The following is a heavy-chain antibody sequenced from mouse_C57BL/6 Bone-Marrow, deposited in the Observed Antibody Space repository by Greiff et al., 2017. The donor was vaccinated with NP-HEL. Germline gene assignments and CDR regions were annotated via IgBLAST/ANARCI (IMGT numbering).Heavy chain of an antibody. CDR1: GFTFSDYY. V-gene: IGHV5-12*01. D-gene: IGHD1-1*01. CDR2: ISNGGGST. CDR3: ARRVPYYYGSSNWYFDV. Sequence: EVKLMESGGGLVQPGGSLKLSCAASGFTFSDYYMYWVRQTPEKRLEWVAYISNGGGSTYYPDTVKGRFTISRDNAKNTLYLQMSRLKSEDTAMYYCARRVPYYYGSSNWYFDVWGTGTTVTVSS. J-gene: IGHJ1*03.